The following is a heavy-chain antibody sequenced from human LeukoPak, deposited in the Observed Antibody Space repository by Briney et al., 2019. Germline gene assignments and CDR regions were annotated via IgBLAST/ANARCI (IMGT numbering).Heavy chain of an antibody. CDR3: ARDSGQPHTTTGYFDY. D-gene: IGHD3-10*01. V-gene: IGHV1-69*05. CDR2: IIPIFGTA. J-gene: IGHJ4*02. Sequence: ASVKVSCKASGGTFSSYAISWVRQAPGQGLEWTGGIIPIFGTANYAQKFQGRVTITTDESTSTAYMELSSLRSEDTAVYYCARDSGQPHTTTGYFDYWGQGTLVTVSS. CDR1: GGTFSSYA.